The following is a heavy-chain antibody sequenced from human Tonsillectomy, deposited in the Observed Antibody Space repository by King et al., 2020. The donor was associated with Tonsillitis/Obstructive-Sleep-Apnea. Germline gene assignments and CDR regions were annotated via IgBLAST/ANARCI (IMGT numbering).Heavy chain of an antibody. V-gene: IGHV4-34*01. Sequence: VQLQQWGAGLLKPSETLSLTCAVYGGSFSGYYWSWIRQPPGKGLEWIGEINHSGSTNYNPSLKSRVTISVDTSTNQFSLKLSSVTAADTAVYYCARGTGGDGSNSDYFDYWGQGTLVTVSS. CDR3: ARGTGGDGSNSDYFDY. CDR2: INHSGST. J-gene: IGHJ4*02. CDR1: GGSFSGYY. D-gene: IGHD5-24*01.